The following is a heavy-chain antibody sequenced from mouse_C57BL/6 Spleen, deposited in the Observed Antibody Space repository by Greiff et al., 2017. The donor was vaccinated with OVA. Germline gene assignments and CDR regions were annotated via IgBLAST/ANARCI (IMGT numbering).Heavy chain of an antibody. V-gene: IGHV2-2*01. CDR3: ASKKDITTVVADWYFDV. J-gene: IGHJ1*03. CDR2: IWSGGST. D-gene: IGHD1-1*01. Sequence: VQLQESGPGLVQPSQSLSITCTVSGFSLTSYGVHWVRQSPGKGLEWLGVIWSGGSTDYNAAFISRLSISKDNSKSQVFFKMNSLQADDTAIYYCASKKDITTVVADWYFDVWGTGTTVTVSS. CDR1: GFSLTSYG.